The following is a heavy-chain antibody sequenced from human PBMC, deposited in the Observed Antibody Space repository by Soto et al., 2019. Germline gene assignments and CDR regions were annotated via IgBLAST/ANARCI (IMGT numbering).Heavy chain of an antibody. CDR2: IIPFFGTS. CDR1: GGNFRSES. V-gene: IGHV1-69*12. CDR3: ARGHEFGGNSDAYDI. J-gene: IGHJ3*02. Sequence: QVHLVQSGAEVKKPGSSVKVSCKASGGNFRSESIDWVRQAPGQGLEWMGGIIPFFGTSDYAQKFQGRLTITADESATTAYTELRSLRSQVTAVYYCARGHEFGGNSDAYDIWGQGTMVIVSS. D-gene: IGHD2-21*02.